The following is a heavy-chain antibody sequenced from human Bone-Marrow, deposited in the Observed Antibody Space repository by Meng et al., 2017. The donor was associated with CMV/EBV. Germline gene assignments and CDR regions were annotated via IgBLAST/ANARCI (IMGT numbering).Heavy chain of an antibody. Sequence: GESLKISCAASGIIVSDNHMHWVRQAPGKGLEWVSILYSGGKTYYAESVRGRFTISRDSSKNTLYLQMNSLRPEDTAVYYWVRVYGGNSGCWGQGTLVTVSS. D-gene: IGHD4-23*01. CDR3: VRVYGGNSGC. V-gene: IGHV3-66*02. CDR2: LYSGGKT. J-gene: IGHJ4*01. CDR1: GIIVSDNH.